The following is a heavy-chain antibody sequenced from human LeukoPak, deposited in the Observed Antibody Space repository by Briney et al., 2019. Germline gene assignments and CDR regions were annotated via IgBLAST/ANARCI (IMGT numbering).Heavy chain of an antibody. Sequence: AGGSQRLSCAASGFSFSSYYVNWVRQAPGKGLEWVSCISSSSTYIYYADSVRGRSAISRDNAKNSLYLQMNSLRAEDTAVYYCVRENHGSFDYWGQGSLVTVSS. J-gene: IGHJ4*02. CDR1: GFSFSSYY. D-gene: IGHD1-14*01. V-gene: IGHV3-21*01. CDR3: VRENHGSFDY. CDR2: ISSSSTYI.